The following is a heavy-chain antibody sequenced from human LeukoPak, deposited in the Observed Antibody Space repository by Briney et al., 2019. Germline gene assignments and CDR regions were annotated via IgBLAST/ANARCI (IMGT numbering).Heavy chain of an antibody. V-gene: IGHV4-39*01. CDR3: ARGGIIKFDY. D-gene: IGHD3-10*01. Sequence: SETLSLTCTVSGGSISNTHYYWGWIRQPPGKGLEWIGNIHYSGTSFYNPSLKSRVAISVDTSKNQFSLKLSPVTAADTAVYYCARGGIIKFDYWGQGTLVTVSS. CDR1: GGSISNTHYY. CDR2: IHYSGTS. J-gene: IGHJ4*02.